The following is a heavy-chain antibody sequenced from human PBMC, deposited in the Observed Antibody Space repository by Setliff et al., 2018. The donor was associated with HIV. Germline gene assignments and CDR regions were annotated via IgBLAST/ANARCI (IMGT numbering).Heavy chain of an antibody. Sequence: PSETLSLTCTVSDSGTYYWSWIRQPPGKGLEWIGYVFYSGSANYNPSLKSRVTISVDTSKNQFSLTVTSVTAADTAVYYCAREKNGYFDSWGQGTQVTVSS. CDR1: DSGTYY. CDR3: AREKNGYFDS. D-gene: IGHD2-8*01. J-gene: IGHJ4*02. CDR2: VFYSGSA. V-gene: IGHV4-61*01.